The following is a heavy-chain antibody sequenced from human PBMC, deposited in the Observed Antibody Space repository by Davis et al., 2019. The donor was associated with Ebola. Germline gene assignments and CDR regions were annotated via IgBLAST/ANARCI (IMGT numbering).Heavy chain of an antibody. J-gene: IGHJ4*02. CDR3: AKDWDHYGPQY. Sequence: GGSLRLSCAASGFTFSSYWMSWVRQAPGKGLEWVAIISYDGSSKYYADSVKGRFTISRDNSKNTLCLQMDSLRAEDTAVYHCAKDWDHYGPQYWGQGTLVTVSS. CDR1: GFTFSSYW. D-gene: IGHD4-17*01. V-gene: IGHV3-30*18. CDR2: ISYDGSSK.